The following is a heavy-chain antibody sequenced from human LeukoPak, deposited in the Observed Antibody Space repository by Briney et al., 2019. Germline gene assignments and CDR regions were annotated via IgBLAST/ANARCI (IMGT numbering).Heavy chain of an antibody. D-gene: IGHD3-10*01. CDR2: ISSSSSYI. CDR3: AKNYGSGSSVKYYYYMDV. Sequence: GGSLRLSCAASGFTFSSYSMNWVRQAPGKGLEWVSSISSSSSYIYYADSVKGRFTISRDNAKNTLYLQMNSLRAEDSAVYYCAKNYGSGSSVKYYYYMDVWGKGTTVTVSS. J-gene: IGHJ6*03. CDR1: GFTFSSYS. V-gene: IGHV3-21*04.